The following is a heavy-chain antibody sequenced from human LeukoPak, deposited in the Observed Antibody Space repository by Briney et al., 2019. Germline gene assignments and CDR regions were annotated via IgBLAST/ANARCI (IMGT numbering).Heavy chain of an antibody. D-gene: IGHD2-2*01. Sequence: SVTVSFKASGYTFTDYYMHWVRQAPGQGLELKGGIIPIFGTANYAQKFQGRVTITADKSTSTAYMELSSLRSEDTAVYYCARLRTSLNIVVVPAAFDYWGQGTLVTVSS. CDR3: ARLRTSLNIVVVPAAFDY. J-gene: IGHJ4*02. CDR2: IIPIFGTA. V-gene: IGHV1-69*06. CDR1: GYTFTDYY.